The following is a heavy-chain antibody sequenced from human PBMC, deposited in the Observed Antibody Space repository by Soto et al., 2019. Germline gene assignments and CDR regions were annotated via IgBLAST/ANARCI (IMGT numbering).Heavy chain of an antibody. D-gene: IGHD2-2*02. CDR2: INHSGST. J-gene: IGHJ4*02. Sequence: SETLSLTCAVYGGSFSGYYWSWIRQPPGKGLEWIGEINHSGSTNYNPSLKSRVTISVDTSKNQFSLKRSSVTAADTAVYYCARAISALFDYWGQGTLLTVSS. V-gene: IGHV4-34*01. CDR3: ARAISALFDY. CDR1: GGSFSGYY.